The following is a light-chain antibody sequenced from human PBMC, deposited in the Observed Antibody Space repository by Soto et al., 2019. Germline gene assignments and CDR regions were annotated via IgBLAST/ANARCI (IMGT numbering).Light chain of an antibody. Sequence: QSVLTQPGSVSGSPGESITISCTGASGDIGSYNRVSWYQQHPGKAPKLIIYEVTDRPSGVSNRFSGSKSGNTASLTISGIQAEDEAEYYCRSYTNINTRDWVFGNGKKVTVL. CDR1: SGDIGSYNR. CDR3: RSYTNINTRDWV. V-gene: IGLV2-14*01. CDR2: EVT. J-gene: IGLJ1*01.